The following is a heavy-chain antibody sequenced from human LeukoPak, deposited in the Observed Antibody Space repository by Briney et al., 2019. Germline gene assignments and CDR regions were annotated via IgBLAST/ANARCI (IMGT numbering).Heavy chain of an antibody. Sequence: GGTLRLSCTASGFTFSNFVMSWVRQAPGKGLEWVSCISYNGGTIYHTDPVKGRFATSRDNSKKTLYLQINSLRAEDTAIYYGAKDPAIRGGKGFDSWGKGTLVTVSS. V-gene: IGHV3-23*01. CDR1: GFTFSNFV. J-gene: IGHJ4*02. CDR3: AKDPAIRGGKGFDS. D-gene: IGHD3-16*01. CDR2: ISYNGGTI.